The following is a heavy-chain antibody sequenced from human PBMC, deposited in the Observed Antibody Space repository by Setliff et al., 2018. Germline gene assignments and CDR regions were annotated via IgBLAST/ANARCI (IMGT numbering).Heavy chain of an antibody. CDR2: INNYSFKT. J-gene: IGHJ4*02. CDR1: GYTFTNYG. CDR3: ARINFYVSSGYYYAPEL. V-gene: IGHV1-18*01. Sequence: RASVKVSCKASGYTFTNYGITWVRQAPGRGLEWMGWINNYSFKTTYAQKFLDRVTITTDTSATTAYMELGSLRSDDTAVYYCARINFYVSSGYYYAPELWGQGTLVTVSS. D-gene: IGHD3-22*01.